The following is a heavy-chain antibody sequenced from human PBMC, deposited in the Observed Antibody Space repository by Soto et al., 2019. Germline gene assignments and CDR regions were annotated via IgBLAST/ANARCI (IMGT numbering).Heavy chain of an antibody. Sequence: SDTLSLNCTVSGGSISSGDYYWSWIRQPPGKGLEWIGYIYYSGSTYYNPSLKSRVTISVDTSKNQFSLKLSSVTAADTAVYYCARDRPITMVRGSYFDYWGQGTLVTVSS. V-gene: IGHV4-30-4*02. J-gene: IGHJ4*02. CDR2: IYYSGST. CDR1: GGSISSGDYY. CDR3: ARDRPITMVRGSYFDY. D-gene: IGHD3-10*01.